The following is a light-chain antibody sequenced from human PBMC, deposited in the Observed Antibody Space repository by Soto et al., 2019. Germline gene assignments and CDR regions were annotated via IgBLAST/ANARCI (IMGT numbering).Light chain of an antibody. CDR3: QQYDSWPT. CDR1: QSVNSN. CDR2: AAS. V-gene: IGKV3-15*01. Sequence: DIVMTHSPATLSVSPGYRATLSFRASQSVNSNLAWYQHKPVQAPRLLMSAASTRATDVPARFSGSGSGTEFTLTISSLQSEDFALYYCQQYDSWPTFGQGTKVDIK. J-gene: IGKJ1*01.